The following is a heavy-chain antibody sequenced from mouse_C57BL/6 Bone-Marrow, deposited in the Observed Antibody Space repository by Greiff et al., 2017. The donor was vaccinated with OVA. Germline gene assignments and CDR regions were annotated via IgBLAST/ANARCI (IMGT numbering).Heavy chain of an antibody. CDR1: GYAFSSSW. CDR3: ARHEDGYYASYFDY. Sequence: QVQLKQSGPELVKPGASVKISCKASGYAFSSSWMNWVKQRPGKGLEWIGRIYPGDGDTNSNGKFKGTATLTAGKSYSTAYMQRIRLTSEDAAFYFCARHEDGYYASYFDYWGQGTTLTVAS. J-gene: IGHJ2*01. V-gene: IGHV1-82*01. CDR2: IYPGDGDT. D-gene: IGHD2-3*01.